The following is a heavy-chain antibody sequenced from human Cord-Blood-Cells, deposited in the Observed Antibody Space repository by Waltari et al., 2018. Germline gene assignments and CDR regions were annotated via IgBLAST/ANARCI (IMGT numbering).Heavy chain of an antibody. V-gene: IGHV1-3*01. CDR2: INAGNGNT. D-gene: IGHD3-10*01. J-gene: IGHJ5*02. CDR3: ARAYYYGSGSYYNRNWFDP. Sequence: QVQLVQSGAEVKKPGASVKVSCKASGYTFTSYAMHWVRQAPGHRLEWMGWINAGNGNTKYSQKFQGRVTITRDTSASTAYMELSSLRSEDTAVYFCARAYYYGSGSYYNRNWFDPWGQGTLVTVSS. CDR1: GYTFTSYA.